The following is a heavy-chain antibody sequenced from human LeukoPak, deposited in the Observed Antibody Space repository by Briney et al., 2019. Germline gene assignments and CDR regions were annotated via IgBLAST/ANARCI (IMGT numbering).Heavy chain of an antibody. D-gene: IGHD2-2*01. V-gene: IGHV3-21*01. CDR3: ARADCSSSTCYLRRSWFDR. CDR1: GFTLSNYD. J-gene: IGHJ5*02. CDR2: ISTSSRYI. Sequence: GGSLRLFCAASGFTLSNYDMNWVRQAPGKGLEWVSSISTSSRYIYYKDSVRGRFTISRDDAKNSLYLEMNSLRAEDTAVYYCARADCSSSTCYLRRSWFDRWGQGNLVTVSS.